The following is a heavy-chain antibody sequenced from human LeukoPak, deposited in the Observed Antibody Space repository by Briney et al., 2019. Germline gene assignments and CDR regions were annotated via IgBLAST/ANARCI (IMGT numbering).Heavy chain of an antibody. J-gene: IGHJ4*02. CDR1: GGSISSGGYY. CDR3: ARVDRGYSYGLADY. Sequence: SETLSLTCTVSGGSISSGGYYWSWIRQHPGKGLEWVGYIYYSGSTYYNPSLKSRVTISVDTSKNQFSLKLSSVTAADTAVYYCARVDRGYSYGLADYWGQGTLVTVSS. V-gene: IGHV4-31*03. D-gene: IGHD5-18*01. CDR2: IYYSGST.